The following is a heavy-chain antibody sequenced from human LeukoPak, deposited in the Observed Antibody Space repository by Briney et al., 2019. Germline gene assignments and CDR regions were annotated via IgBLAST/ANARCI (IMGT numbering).Heavy chain of an antibody. CDR3: AKASRGLPEYFHH. J-gene: IGHJ1*01. V-gene: IGHV3-30*18. CDR2: ISYDGSNK. Sequence: GGSLRLSCAASGFTFSSYGMHWVRQAPGKGLEWVAVISYDGSNKYYADSVKGRFTISRDNSKNTLYLQMNSLRAEDTAVYYCAKASRGLPEYFHHWGQGTLVTVSS. CDR1: GFTFSSYG.